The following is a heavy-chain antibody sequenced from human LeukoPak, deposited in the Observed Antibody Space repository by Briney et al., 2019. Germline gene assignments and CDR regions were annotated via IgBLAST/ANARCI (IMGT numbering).Heavy chain of an antibody. D-gene: IGHD6-13*01. CDR3: ATIAEGAFDI. Sequence: GGSLRLSCAASGFTLSDYSISWVRQAPGKGLEWVSYISSSGIIYYADSVQGRFTISRDNAKNSLYLQMNSLRAEDTAVYYCATIAEGAFDIWGQGTMVTVSS. CDR2: ISSSGII. J-gene: IGHJ3*02. V-gene: IGHV3-11*01. CDR1: GFTLSDYS.